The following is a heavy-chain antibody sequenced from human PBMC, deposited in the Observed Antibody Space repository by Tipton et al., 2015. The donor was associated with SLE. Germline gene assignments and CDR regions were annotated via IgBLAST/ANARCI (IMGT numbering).Heavy chain of an antibody. J-gene: IGHJ2*01. V-gene: IGHV3-23*03. CDR1: GFTFSSYA. Sequence: SLRLSCAASGFTFSSYALSWVRQAPGKGLEWVSVIYSGGSTYYGDSVKGRFTISRDNSKNTLYLQMNSLRAEDTAVYFCAKDPGSWYFDLWGRGTLVTDSS. CDR2: IYSGGST. CDR3: AKDPGSWYFDL.